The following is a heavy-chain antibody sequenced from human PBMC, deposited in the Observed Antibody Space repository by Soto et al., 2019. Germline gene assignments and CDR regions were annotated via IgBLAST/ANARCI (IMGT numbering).Heavy chain of an antibody. CDR3: ARLKWLRFSDY. CDR1: GGSISSSSYY. Sequence: SETLSLTCTVSGGSISSSSYYWGWIRQPPGKGLEWIGSIYYSGSTYYNPSLKSRVTISVDTSKNQFSLKLSSVTAADTAVYYCARLKWLRFSDYWGQGTLVTVSS. J-gene: IGHJ4*02. D-gene: IGHD5-12*01. V-gene: IGHV4-39*01. CDR2: IYYSGST.